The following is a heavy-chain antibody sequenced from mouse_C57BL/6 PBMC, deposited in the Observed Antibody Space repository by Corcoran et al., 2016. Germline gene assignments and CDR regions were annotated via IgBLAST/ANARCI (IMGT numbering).Heavy chain of an antibody. Sequence: EVQLQQSGPVLVKPGASVKMSCKASGYTFTDYYMNWVKQSHGKSLEWIGVINPYNGGTSYNQKFKGKATLTVDKSSSTAYMELNSLTSEDSAVYYCARSFITTVVAESDWYFDVWGTGTTVTVSS. CDR1: GYTFTDYY. J-gene: IGHJ1*03. V-gene: IGHV1-19*01. D-gene: IGHD1-1*01. CDR3: ARSFITTVVAESDWYFDV. CDR2: INPYNGGT.